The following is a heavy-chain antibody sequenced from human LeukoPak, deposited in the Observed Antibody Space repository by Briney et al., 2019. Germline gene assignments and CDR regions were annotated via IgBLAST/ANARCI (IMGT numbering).Heavy chain of an antibody. V-gene: IGHV1-69*13. CDR1: GSTFSSYA. CDR2: IIPIFGTA. Sequence: GASVKVSCKASGSTFSSYAISWVRQAPGQGLEWMGGIIPIFGTANYAQKFQCRVTITADESTSTAYMELSSLRSEDTAVYYCARYYSDYYYMDVWGKGTTVTVSS. D-gene: IGHD4-11*01. J-gene: IGHJ6*03. CDR3: ARYYSDYYYMDV.